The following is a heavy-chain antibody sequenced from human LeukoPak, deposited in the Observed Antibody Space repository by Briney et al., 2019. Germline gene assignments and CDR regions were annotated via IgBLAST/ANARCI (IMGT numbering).Heavy chain of an antibody. D-gene: IGHD2-15*01. Sequence: PSETLSLTCTVSGGSISSYYWSWIRQPPEKGLEWIGYIYYSGSTNYNPSLKSRVTISVDTSKNQFSLKLSSVTAADTAVYYCARRGEVVGATANYWYFDLWGRGTLVTVSS. CDR3: ARRGEVVGATANYWYFDL. CDR1: GGSISSYY. CDR2: IYYSGST. J-gene: IGHJ2*01. V-gene: IGHV4-59*01.